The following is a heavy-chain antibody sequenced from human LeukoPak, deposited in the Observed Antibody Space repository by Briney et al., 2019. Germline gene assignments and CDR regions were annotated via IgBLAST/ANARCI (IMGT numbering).Heavy chain of an antibody. Sequence: GGSLRLSCAASGFTFSTYAIHWVRQAPGKGLEWLAVISYDGTNKHSADSVKGRFTISRDNSKNTLYLQMNSLRAEDTAVYYCAKIGDYVWGSYRYILGVNAFDIWGQGTMVTVSS. CDR2: ISYDGTNK. CDR1: GFTFSTYA. CDR3: AKIGDYVWGSYRYILGVNAFDI. V-gene: IGHV3-30-3*02. J-gene: IGHJ3*02. D-gene: IGHD3-16*02.